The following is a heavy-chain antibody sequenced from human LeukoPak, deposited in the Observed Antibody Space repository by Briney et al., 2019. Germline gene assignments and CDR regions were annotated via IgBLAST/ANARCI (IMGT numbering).Heavy chain of an antibody. J-gene: IGHJ4*02. CDR3: ARWWWGYDKYIDY. Sequence: PSGALSLTCAVSGGSISSSNWWSCVRQPPGKGLEWIGEIYHSGSTNYNPSLKSRVTISVDKSKNQFSLKLSSVTAADTAVYYCARWWWGYDKYIDYWGQGTLVTVSS. CDR1: GGSISSSNW. CDR2: IYHSGST. V-gene: IGHV4-4*02. D-gene: IGHD5-12*01.